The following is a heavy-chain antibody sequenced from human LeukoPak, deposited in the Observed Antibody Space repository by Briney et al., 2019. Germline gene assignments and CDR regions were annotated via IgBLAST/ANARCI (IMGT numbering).Heavy chain of an antibody. V-gene: IGHV4-34*01. CDR2: INHSGST. J-gene: IGHJ5*02. CDR3: ARGPTIFGVDAPSWFVP. Sequence: SETLSLTCAVYGGSFSGYYWSWIRQPPGKGLEWIGEINHSGSTNYNPSLKSRVTISVDTSKNQFSLKLSSVTAADTAVYYCARGPTIFGVDAPSWFVPWGQGTLVTVSS. D-gene: IGHD3-3*01. CDR1: GGSFSGYY.